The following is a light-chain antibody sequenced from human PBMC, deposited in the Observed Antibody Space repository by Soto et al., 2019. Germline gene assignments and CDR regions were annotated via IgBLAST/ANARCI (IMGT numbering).Light chain of an antibody. CDR1: QNISVW. CDR3: QQYYSSSPT. J-gene: IGKJ2*01. V-gene: IGKV1-5*01. Sequence: DIQMTQSPSTLSASVGDGVTITCRASQNISVWLAWYQQRPGKAPKFLIYDASNLETGVSARFSGSGSGTEFTLTIRSLQPDGFATYYCQQYYSSSPTFGAGTKLEIK. CDR2: DAS.